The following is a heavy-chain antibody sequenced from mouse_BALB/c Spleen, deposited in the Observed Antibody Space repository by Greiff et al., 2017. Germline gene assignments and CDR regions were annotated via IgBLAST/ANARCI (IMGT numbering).Heavy chain of an antibody. V-gene: IGHV14-3*02. Sequence: VQLQQSGAELVKPGASVKLSCTASGFNIKDTYMHWVKQRPEQGLEWIGRIDPANGNTKYDPKFQGKATITADTSSNTTYLQLSSLTSEDTAVYYCAPKTARAPGDYWGQGTSVTVSA. D-gene: IGHD3-2*01. J-gene: IGHJ4*01. CDR3: APKTARAPGDY. CDR1: GFNIKDTY. CDR2: IDPANGNT.